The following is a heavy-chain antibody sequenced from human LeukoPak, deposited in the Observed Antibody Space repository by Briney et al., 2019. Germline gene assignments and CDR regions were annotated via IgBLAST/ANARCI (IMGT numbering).Heavy chain of an antibody. CDR1: RFTFSSYT. D-gene: IGHD3-22*01. Sequence: QPGGSLRLSCSASRFTFSSYTMNWVRQAPGKGLEWVAVISYDGSNKYYADSVKGRFTISRDNSKNTLYLQMNSLRAEDTAVYYCARRSFPYYYDSSGYLCYWGQGTLVTVSS. J-gene: IGHJ4*02. CDR3: ARRSFPYYYDSSGYLCY. CDR2: ISYDGSNK. V-gene: IGHV3-30-3*01.